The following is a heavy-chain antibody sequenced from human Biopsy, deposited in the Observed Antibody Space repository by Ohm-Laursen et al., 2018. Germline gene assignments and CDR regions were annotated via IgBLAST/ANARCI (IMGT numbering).Heavy chain of an antibody. J-gene: IGHJ4*02. V-gene: IGHV4-34*01. CDR1: GGSFSDYY. CDR2: INHRGTT. CDR3: ATTTMDTSGWYGNYFDS. D-gene: IGHD6-19*01. Sequence: SETLSLTCAVYGGSFSDYYWTWIRQPPGKGLEWIGEINHRGTTNYNPSLKSRVTMSVDTSKNQFSLKVYSVTAADTAIYYCATTTMDTSGWYGNYFDSWGQGALVTVSS.